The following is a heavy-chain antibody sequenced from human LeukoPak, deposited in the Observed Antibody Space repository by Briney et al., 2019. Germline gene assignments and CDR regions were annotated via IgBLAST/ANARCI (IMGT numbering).Heavy chain of an antibody. J-gene: IGHJ5*02. V-gene: IGHV4-59*01. CDR1: GGSISSYY. Sequence: PSETLSLTCTVSGGSISSYYWNWIRQPPGKGLEWIGYIYYSGSTNYNPSLKSRVTISVDTSKNQFSLKLTSLTAADTAVYYCAKDDWATNCFDPWGQGTLVTVSS. CDR2: IYYSGST. D-gene: IGHD3-9*01. CDR3: AKDDWATNCFDP.